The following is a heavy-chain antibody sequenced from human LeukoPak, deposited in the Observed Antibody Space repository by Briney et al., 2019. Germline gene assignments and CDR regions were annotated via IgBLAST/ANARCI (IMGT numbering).Heavy chain of an antibody. J-gene: IGHJ4*02. CDR1: GFTFSSYA. CDR3: AKGYDFLDY. V-gene: IGHV3-23*01. D-gene: IGHD3-3*01. CDR2: ISGSGGNT. Sequence: PGASLRLSCAASGFTFSSYAMSWARQAPGKGLEWVSDISGSGGNTYYADSVKGRFTISRDNSKNTLSLQMNSLRAEDTAVYYCAKGYDFLDYWGQGTLVTASS.